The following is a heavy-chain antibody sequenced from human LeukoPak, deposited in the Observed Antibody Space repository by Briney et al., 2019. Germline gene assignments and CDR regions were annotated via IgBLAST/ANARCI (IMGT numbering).Heavy chain of an antibody. CDR3: ASHPVGYSSGLDY. D-gene: IGHD6-19*01. Sequence: SETLSLTCTVSGGSISSSSYYWGWNRQPPGKGLEWIGSIYYSGSTYYNPSLKSRVTISVDTSKNQFSLKLSSVTAADTAVYYCASHPVGYSSGLDYWGQGTLVTVSS. CDR2: IYYSGST. J-gene: IGHJ4*02. CDR1: GGSISSSSYY. V-gene: IGHV4-39*07.